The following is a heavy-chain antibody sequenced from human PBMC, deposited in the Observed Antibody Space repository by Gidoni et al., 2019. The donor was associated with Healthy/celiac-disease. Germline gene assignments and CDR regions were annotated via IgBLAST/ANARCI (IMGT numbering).Heavy chain of an antibody. V-gene: IGHV3-30*01. J-gene: IGHJ5*02. CDR3: ARESTGGYSYGEGPYNWFDP. CDR2: ISYDGSNK. CDR1: GFTFSSYA. Sequence: QVQLVESEGGVVQPGRSLRLSCAASGFTFSSYAMHWVRQAPGKGLEWVAVISYDGSNKYYADSVKGRFTISRDNSKNTLYLQMNSLRAEDTAVYYCARESTGGYSYGEGPYNWFDPWGQGTLVTVSS. D-gene: IGHD5-18*01.